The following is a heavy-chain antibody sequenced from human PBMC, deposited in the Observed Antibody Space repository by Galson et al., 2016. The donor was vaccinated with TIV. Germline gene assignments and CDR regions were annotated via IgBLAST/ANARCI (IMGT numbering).Heavy chain of an antibody. Sequence: SLRLSCAASGFNFKIFGMHWVRQAPGKGLEWVTFIRHDGSNKLYANSVTGRFTISRDNAKNTVYLQMSSLRPDDTGTYYCAKAIANYQLLPAGYSDYWGQGTLVTVSS. CDR1: GFNFKIFG. D-gene: IGHD4/OR15-4a*01. V-gene: IGHV3-30*02. J-gene: IGHJ4*02. CDR3: AKAIANYQLLPAGYSDY. CDR2: IRHDGSNK.